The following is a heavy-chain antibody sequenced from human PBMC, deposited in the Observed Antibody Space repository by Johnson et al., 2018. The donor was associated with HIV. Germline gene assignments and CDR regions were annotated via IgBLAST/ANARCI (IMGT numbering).Heavy chain of an antibody. CDR2: ISWNSGSI. J-gene: IGHJ3*02. Sequence: VQLVESGGGLVQPGRSLRLSCAASGFTFDDYAMHWVRQAPGKGLEWVSGISWNSGSIGYADSVKGRFTISRDNAKNSLYLQMNSLRAEDTAVYYCARGDYDILTGYAFDIWGQGTMVIVSS. CDR3: ARGDYDILTGYAFDI. V-gene: IGHV3-9*01. D-gene: IGHD3-9*01. CDR1: GFTFDDYA.